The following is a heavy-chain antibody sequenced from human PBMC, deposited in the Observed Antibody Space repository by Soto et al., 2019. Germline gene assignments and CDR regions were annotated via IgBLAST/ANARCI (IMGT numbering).Heavy chain of an antibody. V-gene: IGHV4-59*01. CDR3: ARGVYGGNSYYLDY. J-gene: IGHJ4*02. CDR1: GGSISPYY. CDR2: IFYSGGT. Sequence: SETLSLTCTVSGGSISPYYWSWIRQPPGKGLEWIGYIFYSGGTNYNPSLKSRVTISVDTSKNQFSLQLSSVTAADTAVYYCARGVYGGNSYYLDYWGQGTLVTVSS. D-gene: IGHD4-17*01.